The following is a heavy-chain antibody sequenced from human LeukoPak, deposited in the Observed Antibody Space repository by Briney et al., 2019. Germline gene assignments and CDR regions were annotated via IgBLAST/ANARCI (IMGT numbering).Heavy chain of an antibody. CDR2: ISSSSSPI. V-gene: IGHV3-48*01. D-gene: IGHD3-3*01. CDR3: VRGDDFWSRREYYFYGMDV. J-gene: IGHJ6*02. Sequence: GGSLRLSCAASGFTFSSYSLNWVRQAPGQGLEWLSYISSSSSPIYYADSVKGRFTISRDNAKNSLYLQRTSLRAEDTAVYYCVRGDDFWSRREYYFYGMDVWGQGTRVTVSS. CDR1: GFTFSSYS.